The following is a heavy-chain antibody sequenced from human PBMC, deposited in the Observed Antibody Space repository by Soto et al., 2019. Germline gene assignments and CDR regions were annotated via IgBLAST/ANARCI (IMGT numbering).Heavy chain of an antibody. D-gene: IGHD3-10*01. CDR2: SRNKGNGYTT. CDR3: ARCLYGSGSYYNDY. V-gene: IGHV3-72*01. J-gene: IGHJ4*02. CDR1: GFTFSDHY. Sequence: EVQLVESGGGLVQPGGSLRLSCAASGFTFSDHYMDWVRQAPAKGLEWVGRSRNKGNGYTTEYAASVKDRFTISRDDSKNSLYLHMNSLKTEDTAVYYCARCLYGSGSYYNDYWGQGSLVTVSS.